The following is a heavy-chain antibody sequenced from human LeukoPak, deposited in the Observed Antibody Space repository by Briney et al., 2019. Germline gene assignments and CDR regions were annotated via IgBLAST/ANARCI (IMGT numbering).Heavy chain of an antibody. Sequence: GASVKVSCKASGYTFTRYGISWVRQAPGQGLEWMGWISAYNGNTNYAQKLQGRVTMTTDTSTSTAYMELRSLRSDDTAVYYCARESELRYFDCLLYRASYFDYWGQGTLVTVSS. D-gene: IGHD3-9*01. CDR1: GYTFTRYG. V-gene: IGHV1-18*01. J-gene: IGHJ4*02. CDR2: ISAYNGNT. CDR3: ARESELRYFDCLLYRASYFDY.